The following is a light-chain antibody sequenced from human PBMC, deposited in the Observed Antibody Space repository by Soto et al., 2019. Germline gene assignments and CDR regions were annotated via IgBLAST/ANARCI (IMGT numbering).Light chain of an antibody. CDR2: VAS. V-gene: IGKV1-39*01. J-gene: IGKJ5*01. Sequence: DIQMTQSPSSLSASLGDTVTISCRASQNIENYLHWYQQKAGKAPEVLLYVASVLKDGVSSRFSGSGYGTDFTLTITNLQPEDFAMDYCQQSFSSPPITFGQGTRLDIK. CDR1: QNIENY. CDR3: QQSFSSPPIT.